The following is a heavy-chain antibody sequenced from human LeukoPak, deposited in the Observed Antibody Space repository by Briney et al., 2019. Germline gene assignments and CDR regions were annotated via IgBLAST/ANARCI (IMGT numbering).Heavy chain of an antibody. Sequence: SVKVSCKASGGTFSSYAISWVRQAPGQGLEWMGRIIPIFGTANYAQKFQGRVTITTDESTSTAYMELSSPRSEDTAVYYCARELYYYDSSGYFDYWGQGTLVTVSS. J-gene: IGHJ4*02. CDR1: GGTFSSYA. CDR2: IIPIFGTA. V-gene: IGHV1-69*05. D-gene: IGHD3-22*01. CDR3: ARELYYYDSSGYFDY.